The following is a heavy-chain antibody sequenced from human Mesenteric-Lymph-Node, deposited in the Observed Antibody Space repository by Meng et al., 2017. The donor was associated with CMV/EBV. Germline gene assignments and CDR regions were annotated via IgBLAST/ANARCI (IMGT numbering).Heavy chain of an antibody. J-gene: IGHJ3*02. CDR1: GFTVSSNY. D-gene: IGHD1-26*01. Sequence: GESLKISCAASGFTVSSNYMSWVRQAPGKGLEWVSVIYSGGSTYYTDSVKGRFTISRDSSKNTLYLQMNSLRAEDTAVYYCAREAGAYESEWELRPHDAFDIWGQGTMVTVSS. CDR3: AREAGAYESEWELRPHDAFDI. V-gene: IGHV3-66*01. CDR2: IYSGGST.